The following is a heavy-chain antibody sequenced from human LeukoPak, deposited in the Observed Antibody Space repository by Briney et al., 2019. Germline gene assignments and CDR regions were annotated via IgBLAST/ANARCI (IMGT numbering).Heavy chain of an antibody. V-gene: IGHV4-59*08. CDR2: IYYSGST. CDR1: GCSISSYY. D-gene: IGHD3-10*01. J-gene: IGHJ4*02. CDR3: ARQGVRGVPDY. Sequence: TSETLSLTCTVSGCSISSYYWSWIRQPPGKGLEWIGYIYYSGSTNYNPSLKSRVTISVDTSKNQFSLKLSSVTAVDTAVYYCARQGVRGVPDYWGQGTLVTVSS.